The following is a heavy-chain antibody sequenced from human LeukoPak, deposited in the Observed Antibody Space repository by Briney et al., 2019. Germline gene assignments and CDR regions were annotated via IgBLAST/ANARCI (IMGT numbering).Heavy chain of an antibody. CDR3: ARDSTWLLDY. CDR1: GFTFSSHW. J-gene: IGHJ4*02. CDR2: IKEDGSVK. Sequence: GGSLRLSCAASGFTFSSHWMTWVRQPPGKGLEWVANIKEDGSVKYYVDSVKGRFTISRDNIKNVLYLQMNSLRADDTAVYFCARDSTWLLDYWGQGTLITVSS. D-gene: IGHD6-19*01. V-gene: IGHV3-7*03.